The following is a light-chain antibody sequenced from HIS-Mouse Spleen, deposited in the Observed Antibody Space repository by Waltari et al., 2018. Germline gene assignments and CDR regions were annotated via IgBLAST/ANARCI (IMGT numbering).Light chain of an antibody. V-gene: IGLV3-10*01. CDR3: YSTDSSGNHRV. CDR1: AFPNKY. CDR2: EDS. Sequence: SYELTQPPSVSVSPGQTARITCSGDAFPNKYAYWYQQKSGQAPLLVIYEDSKRPSGIPGRFSGSSSGTMATLTISGAQVEDEADYYCYSTDSSGNHRVFGGGTKLTVL. J-gene: IGLJ2*01.